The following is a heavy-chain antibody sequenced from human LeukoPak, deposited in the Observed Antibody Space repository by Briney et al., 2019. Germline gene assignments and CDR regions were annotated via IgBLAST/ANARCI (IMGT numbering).Heavy chain of an antibody. J-gene: IGHJ6*02. CDR2: IYTSGST. Sequence: SETLSLTCTVSGXSITNYYWSWIRQPAGKGLEWIGRIYTSGSTSYNPSLKSRVTMSVDTSKNQFSLKLSSVTAADTAVYYCARGCSSTSCWLRMDVWSQGTTVTVSS. CDR3: ARGCSSTSCWLRMDV. CDR1: GXSITNYY. D-gene: IGHD2-2*01. V-gene: IGHV4-4*07.